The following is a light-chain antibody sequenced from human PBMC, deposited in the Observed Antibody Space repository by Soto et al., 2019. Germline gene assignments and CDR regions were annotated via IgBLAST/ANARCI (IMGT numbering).Light chain of an antibody. V-gene: IGKV1-39*01. J-gene: IGKJ1*01. CDR3: QQTYRTRT. CDR2: AAS. Sequence: DFQMTQSPSSLSASVGDRVTITCRTTQDISRYLSWYQQKPGRAPRLLIYAASSLQNGVPSRFSGSGSATNFTLTISSLQPEDFASYWCQQTYRTRTFGQGTKVEI. CDR1: QDISRY.